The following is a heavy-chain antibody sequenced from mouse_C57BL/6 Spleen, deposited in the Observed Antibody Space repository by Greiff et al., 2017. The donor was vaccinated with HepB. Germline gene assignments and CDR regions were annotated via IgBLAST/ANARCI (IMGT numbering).Heavy chain of an antibody. CDR2: INPNNGGT. Sequence: VQLQQSGPELVKPGASVKISCKASGYTFTDYYMNWVKQSHGKSLEWIGDINPNNGGTSYNQKFKGKATLTVDKSSSTAYMELRSLTSEDSAGYYCARGYPDYFDYWGQGTTLTVSS. CDR1: GYTFTDYY. V-gene: IGHV1-26*01. CDR3: ARGYPDYFDY. D-gene: IGHD1-2*01. J-gene: IGHJ2*01.